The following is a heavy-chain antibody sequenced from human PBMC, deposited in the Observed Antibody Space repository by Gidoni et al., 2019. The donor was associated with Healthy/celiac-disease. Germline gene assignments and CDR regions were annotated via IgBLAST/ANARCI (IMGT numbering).Heavy chain of an antibody. D-gene: IGHD2-2*01. Sequence: VQLVASGGGVVQPGRSLSLSCAAPGLPCSSYGMYWFRQAPGKGLEWVSVIWYDGRNKYYADSVKGRFTISRDNSKNTLYLQMNSLRAEDTAVYYCARAGGAAIGGMDVWGQGTTVTVSS. CDR1: GLPCSSYG. CDR2: IWYDGRNK. J-gene: IGHJ6*02. CDR3: ARAGGAAIGGMDV. V-gene: IGHV3-33*01.